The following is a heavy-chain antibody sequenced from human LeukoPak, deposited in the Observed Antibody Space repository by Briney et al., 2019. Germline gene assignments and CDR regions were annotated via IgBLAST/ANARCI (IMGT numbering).Heavy chain of an antibody. D-gene: IGHD3-16*01. J-gene: IGHJ4*02. CDR2: VNHSGST. CDR3: ARGLMGDDY. V-gene: IGHV4-34*01. CDR1: GGSFSGYY. Sequence: ASETLSLTCAVYGGSFSGYYWSWIRQPPGKGLEWIGEVNHSGSTNYNPSLKSRVTISVDTSKNQFSLKLSSVTAADTAVYYCARGLMGDDYWGQGTLVTVSS.